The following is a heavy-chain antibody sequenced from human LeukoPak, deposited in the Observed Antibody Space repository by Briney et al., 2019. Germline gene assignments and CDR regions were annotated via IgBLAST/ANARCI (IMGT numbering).Heavy chain of an antibody. CDR3: ARDHGYDFWSGSASYYYYYMDV. D-gene: IGHD3-3*01. CDR1: GYTFTSYY. CDR2: INPSGGST. Sequence: ASVKVSCKASGYTFTSYYMHWVRQAPGQGLEWMGIINPSGGSTRYAQKFQGRVTMTRDMSTSTVYMELSSLRSEDTAVYYCARDHGYDFWSGSASYYYYYMDVWGKGTTVTVSS. J-gene: IGHJ6*03. V-gene: IGHV1-46*01.